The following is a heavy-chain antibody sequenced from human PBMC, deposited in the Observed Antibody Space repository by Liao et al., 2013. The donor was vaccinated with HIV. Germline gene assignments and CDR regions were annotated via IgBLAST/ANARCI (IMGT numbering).Heavy chain of an antibody. V-gene: IGHV4-59*01. CDR2: IYYTETT. CDR1: GGSISSSF. D-gene: IGHD3-10*01. CDR3: ARDSRTGTLFDY. Sequence: QVQLQESGPGLVKPSETLSLTCTVSGGSISSSFWSWIRQPPGKGLEWIGYIYYTETTDYNPSLKSRVTISVDTSKNQFSLKVSSVTAADTAVYYCARDSRTGTLFDYWGLGNLVTVSS. J-gene: IGHJ4*02.